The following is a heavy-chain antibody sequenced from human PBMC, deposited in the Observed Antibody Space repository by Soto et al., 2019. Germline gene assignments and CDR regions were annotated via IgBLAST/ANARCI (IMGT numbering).Heavy chain of an antibody. CDR2: IIPIFGTA. CDR3: ARKIVGGMDV. V-gene: IGHV1-69*13. CDR1: GGTFSSYA. Sequence: SVKVSCKASGGTFSSYAISWVRQAPGQGLEWMGGIIPIFGTANYAQKFQGRVTITADESTSTAYRELSSLRSEDTAVYYCARKIVGGMDVWGQGSTVTVSS. J-gene: IGHJ6*02. D-gene: IGHD2-15*01.